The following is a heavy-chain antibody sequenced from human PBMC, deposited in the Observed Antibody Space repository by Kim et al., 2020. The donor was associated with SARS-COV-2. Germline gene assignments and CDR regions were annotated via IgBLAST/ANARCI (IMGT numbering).Heavy chain of an antibody. CDR3: ARDSSSSGTSWFDP. J-gene: IGHJ5*02. Sequence: GGSLRLSCAASGFTFSSYGMHWVRQAPGKVLEWVAVIWYDGSNKYYADSVRGRFTISRDNSENTLYMQMNSLRAEDTAIYYCARDSSSSGTSWFDPWGQGTLVTVSS. D-gene: IGHD6-6*01. V-gene: IGHV3-33*01. CDR2: IWYDGSNK. CDR1: GFTFSSYG.